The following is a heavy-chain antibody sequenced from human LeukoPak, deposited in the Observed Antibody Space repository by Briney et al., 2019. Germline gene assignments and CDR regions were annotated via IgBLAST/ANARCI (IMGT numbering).Heavy chain of an antibody. CDR2: IYTSGST. J-gene: IGHJ6*02. CDR3: ARGFRGAHYYYGMDV. Sequence: SSETLSLTCTVSGGSISSYYWSWIRQPAGKGLEWIGRIYTSGSTNYNPSLKSRVTMSVDTSKNQFSLKLSSVTAADAAVYYCARGFRGAHYYYGMDVWGQGTTVTVSS. V-gene: IGHV4-4*07. CDR1: GGSISSYY.